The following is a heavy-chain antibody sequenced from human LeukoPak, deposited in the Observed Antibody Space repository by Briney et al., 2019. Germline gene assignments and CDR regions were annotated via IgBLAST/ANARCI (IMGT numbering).Heavy chain of an antibody. D-gene: IGHD6-6*01. Sequence: SETLSLTCTVSGGSISTYYWNWIRQPPGKGLEWIGYIYHSGSTNYNPSLQSRVTISVDTSKNQFSLNLNSVTAADTAVYYCARGGAARLHLQNWGQGTLVTVSS. V-gene: IGHV4-59*01. J-gene: IGHJ1*01. CDR3: ARGGAARLHLQN. CDR2: IYHSGST. CDR1: GGSISTYY.